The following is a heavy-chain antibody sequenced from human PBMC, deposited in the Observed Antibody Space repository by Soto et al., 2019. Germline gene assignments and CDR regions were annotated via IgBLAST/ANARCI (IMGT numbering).Heavy chain of an antibody. J-gene: IGHJ5*02. CDR3: ARHFGSSWYNWFDP. V-gene: IGHV4-34*01. CDR1: GGSFSGYY. D-gene: IGHD6-13*01. Sequence: SETLSLTCAVYGGSFSGYYWSWIRQPPGKGLEWIGEINHSGSTNYNPSLKSRVTMSVDTSKNQFSLKLSSVTAADTAVYYCARHFGSSWYNWFDPWGQGTLVTVSS. CDR2: INHSGST.